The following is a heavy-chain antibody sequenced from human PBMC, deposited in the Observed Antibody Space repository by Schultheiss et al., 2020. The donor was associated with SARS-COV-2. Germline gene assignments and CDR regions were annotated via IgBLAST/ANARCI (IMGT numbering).Heavy chain of an antibody. D-gene: IGHD2-15*01. CDR2: INHSGST. CDR1: GFTFSSYS. V-gene: IGHV4-34*01. J-gene: IGHJ2*01. CDR3: ARGGYCSGGSCYSYWYFDL. Sequence: ESLKISCAASGFTFSSYSMNWVRQPPGKGLEWIGEINHSGSTNYNPSLKSRVTISVDTSKNQFSLKLSSVTAADTAVYYCARGGYCSGGSCYSYWYFDLWGRGTLVTVSS.